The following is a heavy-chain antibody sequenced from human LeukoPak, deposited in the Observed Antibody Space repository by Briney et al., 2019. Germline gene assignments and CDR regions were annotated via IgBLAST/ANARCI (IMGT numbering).Heavy chain of an antibody. CDR2: ISSSGSTI. CDR1: GFTFSDYY. CDR3: ARLRGSASYYMDV. V-gene: IGHV3-11*04. D-gene: IGHD3-10*01. J-gene: IGHJ6*03. Sequence: PGGSLRLPCAASGFTFSDYYMSWIRQAPGKGPEWVSYISSSGSTIYYADSVKGRFTISRDNAKNSLYLQMNSLRAEDTAVYYCARLRGSASYYMDVWGKGTTVTVSS.